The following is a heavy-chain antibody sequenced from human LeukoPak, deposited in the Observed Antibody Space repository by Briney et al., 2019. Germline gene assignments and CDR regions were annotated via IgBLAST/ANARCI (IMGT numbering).Heavy chain of an antibody. V-gene: IGHV3-23*01. CDR1: GFTFSSYA. Sequence: GGSLRLSCAASGFTFSSYAMSWVRQAPGKGLEWVSAISGSGGSTYYADSVKGRFTISRDNSKNTLHLQMNSLRAEDTAVYYCAKVGTYYDFWSGYLFDYWGQGTLVTVSS. J-gene: IGHJ4*02. CDR3: AKVGTYYDFWSGYLFDY. D-gene: IGHD3-3*01. CDR2: ISGSGGST.